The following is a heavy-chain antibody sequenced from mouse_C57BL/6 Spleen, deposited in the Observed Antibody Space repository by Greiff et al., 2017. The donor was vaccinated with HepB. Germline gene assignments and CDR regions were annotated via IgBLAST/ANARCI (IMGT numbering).Heavy chain of an antibody. D-gene: IGHD2-1*01. V-gene: IGHV1-63*01. CDR3: ARSDYGTLYAMDY. CDR2: IYPGGGYT. J-gene: IGHJ4*01. CDR1: GYTFTNYW. Sequence: QVQLKESGAELVRPGTSVKMSCKASGYTFTNYWIGWAKQRPGHGLEWIGDIYPGGGYTNYNEKFKGKATLTADKSSSTAYMQFSSLTSEDSAIYYCARSDYGTLYAMDYWGQGTSVTVSS.